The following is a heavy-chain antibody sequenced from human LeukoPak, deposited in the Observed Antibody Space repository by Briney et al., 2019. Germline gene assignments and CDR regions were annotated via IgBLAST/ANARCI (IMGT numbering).Heavy chain of an antibody. Sequence: TETLSLTCTVSGGSISSSSYYWGWIRQPPGKGLEWIGSIYYSGSTYYNPSLKSRVTISVDTSKNQFSLKLSSVTAADTAVYYCAREVVAAAGTVDYWGQGTLVTVSS. CDR1: GGSISSSSYY. J-gene: IGHJ4*02. CDR3: AREVVAAAGTVDY. V-gene: IGHV4-39*07. CDR2: IYYSGST. D-gene: IGHD6-13*01.